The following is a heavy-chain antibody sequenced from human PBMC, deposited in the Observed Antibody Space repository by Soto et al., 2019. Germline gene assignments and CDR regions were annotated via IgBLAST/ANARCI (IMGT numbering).Heavy chain of an antibody. V-gene: IGHV3-30*04. D-gene: IGHD4-17*01. CDR3: ARPHWMTTVTRGAFDI. CDR2: ISYDGSNK. J-gene: IGHJ3*02. CDR1: GFTFSSYA. Sequence: GGSLRLSCAASGFTFSSYAMHWVRQAPGKGLEWVAVISYDGSNKYYADSVKGRFTISRDNSKNTLYLQMNSLRAEDTAVYYCARPHWMTTVTRGAFDIWGQGTMVTVS.